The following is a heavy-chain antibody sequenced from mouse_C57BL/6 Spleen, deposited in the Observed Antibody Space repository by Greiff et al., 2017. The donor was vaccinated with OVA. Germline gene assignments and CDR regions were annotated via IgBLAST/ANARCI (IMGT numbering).Heavy chain of an antibody. J-gene: IGHJ1*03. CDR2: IDPEDGET. D-gene: IGHD2-3*01. V-gene: IGHV14-2*01. CDR1: GFNIKDYY. Sequence: EVKLQESGAELVKPGASVKLSCTASGFNIKDYYMHWGKQRTEQGLEWIGRIDPEDGETKYAPKFQGKATITADTSSNTAYLQLSSLTSEDTAVYYCARSYDGSDWYFDVWGTGTTVTVSS. CDR3: ARSYDGSDWYFDV.